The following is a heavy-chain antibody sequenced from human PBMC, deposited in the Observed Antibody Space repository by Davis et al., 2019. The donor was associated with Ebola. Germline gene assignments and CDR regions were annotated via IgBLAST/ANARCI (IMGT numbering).Heavy chain of an antibody. Sequence: ASVKVSCKASGYTFTSYDINWVRQATGQGLEWMGWMNPNSGNTGYEQKFQGRVTMTRNTSISTAYMELSSLRSEDTAVYYCARRVSVLRFLEWANYYYGMDVWGQGTTVTVSS. V-gene: IGHV1-8*01. J-gene: IGHJ6*02. CDR2: MNPNSGNT. CDR3: ARRVSVLRFLEWANYYYGMDV. CDR1: GYTFTSYD. D-gene: IGHD3-3*01.